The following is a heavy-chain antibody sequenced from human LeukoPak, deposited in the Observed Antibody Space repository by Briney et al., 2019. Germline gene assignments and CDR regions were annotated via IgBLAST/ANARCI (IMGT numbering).Heavy chain of an antibody. V-gene: IGHV3-21*01. CDR2: ISSSSSYI. J-gene: IGHJ4*02. CDR1: GFTFSSYS. CDR3: ARDLHVLLWFGELDY. D-gene: IGHD3-10*01. Sequence: GGSLRLSCAASGFTFSSYSMNWVRQAPGKGLEWVSSISSSSSYIYYADSVKGRFTTSRDNAKNSLYPQMNRLRAEDTAVYYCARDLHVLLWFGELDYWGQGTLVAVSS.